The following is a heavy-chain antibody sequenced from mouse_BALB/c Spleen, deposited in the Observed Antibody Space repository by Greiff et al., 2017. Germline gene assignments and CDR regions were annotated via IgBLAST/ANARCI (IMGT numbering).Heavy chain of an antibody. V-gene: IGHV3-2*02. D-gene: IGHD1-1*01. CDR3: AREGGNYGSSYEAY. J-gene: IGHJ3*01. CDR1: GYSITSDYA. CDR2: ISYSGST. Sequence: VQLKQSGPGLVKPSQSLSLTCTVTGYSITSDYAWNWIRQFPGNKLEWMGYISYSGSTSYNPSLKSRISITRDTSKNQFFLQLNSVTTEDTATYYCAREGGNYGSSYEAYWGQGTLVTVSA.